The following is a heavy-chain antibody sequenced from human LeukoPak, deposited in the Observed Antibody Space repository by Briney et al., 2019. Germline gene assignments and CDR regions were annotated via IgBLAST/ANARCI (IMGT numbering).Heavy chain of an antibody. Sequence: GGSLRLSCAASGFTFDDYAMHWVRQAPGKGLEWVSGISWNSGSIGYADSVKGRFTISRDNAKNSLYLQMNSLRAEDTALYYCAKDNEYGSGRGAFDTWGQGTMVTVSS. V-gene: IGHV3-9*01. J-gene: IGHJ3*02. D-gene: IGHD3-10*01. CDR3: AKDNEYGSGRGAFDT. CDR1: GFTFDDYA. CDR2: ISWNSGSI.